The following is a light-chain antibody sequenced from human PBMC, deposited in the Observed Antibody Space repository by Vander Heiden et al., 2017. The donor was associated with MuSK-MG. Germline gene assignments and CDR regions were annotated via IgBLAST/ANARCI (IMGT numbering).Light chain of an antibody. CDR2: YDR. J-gene: IGLJ3*02. CDR3: QVWSGSSDDPV. CDR1: NIETKS. Sequence: SYVLTQPPSVSVAQGQTARITCGGNNIETKSVQWYQPKPGQAPVLVMYYDRDRPSGIPERFSGSNSGNTATLTISRVEAGDEADYYCQVWSGSSDDPVFGGGTKLTVL. V-gene: IGLV3-21*04.